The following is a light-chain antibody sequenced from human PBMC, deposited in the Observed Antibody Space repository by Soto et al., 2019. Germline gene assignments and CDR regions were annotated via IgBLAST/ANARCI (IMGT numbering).Light chain of an antibody. Sequence: QSVLTQPASVSGSPGQSITFSCTGTDSDVGGYNYVSWYQQHPGKAPKLMIFEVTNRPSGVSHRFSGSKSGNTASLTISGLQSEDEADYYCAAWDDSLNGYVFGTGTKVTVL. CDR2: EVT. CDR3: AAWDDSLNGYV. V-gene: IGLV2-14*01. CDR1: DSDVGGYNY. J-gene: IGLJ1*01.